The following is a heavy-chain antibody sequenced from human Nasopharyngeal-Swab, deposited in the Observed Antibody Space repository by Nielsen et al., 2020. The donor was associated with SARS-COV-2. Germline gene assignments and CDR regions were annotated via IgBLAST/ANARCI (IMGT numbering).Heavy chain of an antibody. D-gene: IGHD6-19*01. CDR1: GFIFNNFA. V-gene: IGHV3-23*01. Sequence: GGSLRLSCEASGFIFNNFAMSWVRLGPGKGLEWVSVISARGDNTFFGDSVKGRFTISRDNSKNTLYLQMNSLRAEDTAVYYCAKDAGVVEGGSGWYGFFDNWGQGTQVTVSS. J-gene: IGHJ4*02. CDR2: ISARGDNT. CDR3: AKDAGVVEGGSGWYGFFDN.